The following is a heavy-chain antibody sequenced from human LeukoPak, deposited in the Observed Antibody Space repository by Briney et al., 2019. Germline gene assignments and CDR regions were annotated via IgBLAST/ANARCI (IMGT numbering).Heavy chain of an antibody. Sequence: SQTLSLTCAVYGGSFSGYYWSWIRQPPGKGLEWIGEINHSGSTNYNPSLKSRVTISVDTSKNQFSLKLSSVTAADTAVYYCARGVPYYYDSSGYYPIDYWGQGTLVTVSS. CDR2: INHSGST. CDR1: GGSFSGYY. CDR3: ARGVPYYYDSSGYYPIDY. D-gene: IGHD3-22*01. V-gene: IGHV4-34*01. J-gene: IGHJ4*02.